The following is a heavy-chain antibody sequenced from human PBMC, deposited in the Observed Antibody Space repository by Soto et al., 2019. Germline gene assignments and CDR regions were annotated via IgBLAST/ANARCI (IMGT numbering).Heavy chain of an antibody. CDR1: GYTFTSYG. CDR3: ARGGHSSSSFYYYYYYYMDV. J-gene: IGHJ6*03. V-gene: IGHV1-18*01. Sequence: ASVKVSCKASGYTFTSYGISWVRQAPGQGLEGMGWISAYNGNTNYAQKLQGRVTMTTDTSTSTAYMELRSLRSDDTAVYYCARGGHSSSSFYYYYYYYMDVWGKGTTVTVSS. D-gene: IGHD6-6*01. CDR2: ISAYNGNT.